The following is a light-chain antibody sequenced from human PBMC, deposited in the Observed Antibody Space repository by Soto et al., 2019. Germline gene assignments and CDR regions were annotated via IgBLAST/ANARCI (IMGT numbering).Light chain of an antibody. CDR3: QQYYRAPTWT. Sequence: DIVMTQSPDSLAVSLGERATINCKSSQSVFYSSNNKNYLAWYQQKPGQPPKLLIYWASTPESGVPERFSGSGSETDFTLTISSLQAEDVAVYYCQQYYRAPTWTFGQGTKVEIK. J-gene: IGKJ1*01. CDR2: WAS. V-gene: IGKV4-1*01. CDR1: QSVFYSSNNKNY.